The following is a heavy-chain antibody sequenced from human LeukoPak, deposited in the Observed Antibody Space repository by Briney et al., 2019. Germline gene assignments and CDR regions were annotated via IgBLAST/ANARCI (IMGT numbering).Heavy chain of an antibody. CDR2: IFHSGST. CDR3: ARANYYDTSGYSRGAFDI. D-gene: IGHD3-22*01. V-gene: IGHV4-38-2*02. CDR1: GFTFSSYS. Sequence: PGGPLRLSCSASGFTFSSYSMNWVRQAPGKGLEWSGSIFHSGSTYYNPSLKSRVTISVDTSKNQFSLKLSSATAADTAVYYCARANYYDTSGYSRGAFDIWGQGTMVTVSS. J-gene: IGHJ3*02.